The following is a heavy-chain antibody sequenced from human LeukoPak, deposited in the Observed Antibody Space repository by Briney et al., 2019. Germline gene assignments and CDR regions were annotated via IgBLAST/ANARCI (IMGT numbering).Heavy chain of an antibody. V-gene: IGHV4-34*01. Sequence: SETLSLTCAVYGGSFSGYYWSWIRQPPGKGLEWIGEINHSGSTNYNPSLKSRVTISVDTSKNQFSLKLSSVTAADTAVYYCARVPSASVVVVPAATHWFDPWGQGTLVTVSS. CDR2: INHSGST. J-gene: IGHJ5*02. CDR1: GGSFSGYY. D-gene: IGHD2-2*01. CDR3: ARVPSASVVVVPAATHWFDP.